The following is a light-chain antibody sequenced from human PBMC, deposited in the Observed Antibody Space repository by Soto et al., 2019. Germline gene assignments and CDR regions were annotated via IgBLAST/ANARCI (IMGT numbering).Light chain of an antibody. V-gene: IGLV2-8*01. J-gene: IGLJ2*01. CDR1: SSDVGGYNY. CDR3: SSYAGSNIYVV. CDR2: EVS. Sequence: QSALTQPPSASGSPGQSVTISCTGTSSDVGGYNYVSWYQQHPGKAPKLMIYEVSKRPSGVPDRFSGSKSGNTASLTVSGLQAEYEADYYCSSYAGSNIYVVFGGGTQLTVL.